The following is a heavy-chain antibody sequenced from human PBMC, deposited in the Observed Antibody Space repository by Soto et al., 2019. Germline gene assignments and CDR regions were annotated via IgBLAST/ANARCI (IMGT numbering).Heavy chain of an antibody. CDR2: INPTVGST. CDR3: AREVNTVIMPGDTEDYSGLDV. V-gene: IGHV1-46*01. J-gene: IGHJ6*02. Sequence: QVQLVQSGAEVKKPGASVKVSCKASGYVFSSSFVHWIRQAPGQGLEWMAMINPTVGSTSYAHNFRGTLAVTRDTSTPTVYLDLSSLRFADSAIYYCAREVNTVIMPGDTEDYSGLDVWGQGTTVIVSS. CDR1: GYVFSSSF. D-gene: IGHD2-21*02.